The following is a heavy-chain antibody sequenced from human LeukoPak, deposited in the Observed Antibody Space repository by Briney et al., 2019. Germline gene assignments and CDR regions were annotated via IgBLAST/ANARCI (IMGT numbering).Heavy chain of an antibody. V-gene: IGHV3-23*01. D-gene: IGHD6-19*01. J-gene: IGHJ4*01. Sequence: GGSLRLSCAASGFAFSNFAMSWVRQAPGKGLEWVSAMSGSGYYTYYVESVKGRFTISRDNSKNTLYLHMNSLRADDTAVYYCAKGIYSSGWSYFDYWGHGTLVTVSS. CDR3: AKGIYSSGWSYFDY. CDR1: GFAFSNFA. CDR2: MSGSGYYT.